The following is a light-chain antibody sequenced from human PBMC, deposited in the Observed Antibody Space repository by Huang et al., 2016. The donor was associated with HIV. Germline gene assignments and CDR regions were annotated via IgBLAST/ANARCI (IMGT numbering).Light chain of an antibody. CDR3: QQYGNSASYT. CDR2: GAS. CDR1: QAVSSDY. J-gene: IGKJ2*01. Sequence: EVVLTQSPGTLSLSPGEGATLSCRASQAVSSDYFAGYQHKPGLAPRLLIYGASSRAAGIPDRFSCSGSGTDFTLTISRVEPEDFAVYYCQQYGNSASYTFGQGTKLEIK. V-gene: IGKV3-20*01.